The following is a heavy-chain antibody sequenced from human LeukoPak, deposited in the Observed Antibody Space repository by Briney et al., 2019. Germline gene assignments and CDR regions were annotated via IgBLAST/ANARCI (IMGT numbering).Heavy chain of an antibody. CDR1: GFTFNNAW. V-gene: IGHV3-15*01. D-gene: IGHD6-19*01. Sequence: PGGSLRLSCAASGFTFNNAWLSWVRQAPGKGLEWVGRIKNKNNGETEDYAAPVKGRFSISRDDSANTLYLQMNSMRAEDTAVYYCAKDGGWQWLVGHGGSYFDYWGQGTLVTVSS. J-gene: IGHJ4*02. CDR3: AKDGGWQWLVGHGGSYFDY. CDR2: IKNKNNGETE.